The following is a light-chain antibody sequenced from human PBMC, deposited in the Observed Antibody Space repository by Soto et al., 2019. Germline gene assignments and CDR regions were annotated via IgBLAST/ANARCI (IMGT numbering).Light chain of an antibody. J-gene: IGKJ2*01. Sequence: ENELRQSPGTVSLSPGERATLSCRASQSVRSNYLAWYQRKPGQAPRLLIYGASTRATGIPDRFSGTGSGTDFTLTISRLEPEDFAVYYCQQYGGSPYTFGQGTKLEIK. CDR1: QSVRSNY. V-gene: IGKV3-20*01. CDR2: GAS. CDR3: QQYGGSPYT.